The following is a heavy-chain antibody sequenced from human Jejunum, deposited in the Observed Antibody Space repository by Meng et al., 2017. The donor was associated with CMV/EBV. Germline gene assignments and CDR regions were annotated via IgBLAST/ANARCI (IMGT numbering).Heavy chain of an antibody. V-gene: IGHV3-7*01. Sequence: IWVREAPGRGLEWVAYIKYDGSDKQYVDSVRGRFTISRDNAKNSLYLQMNNLRAEDTAVYYRAGARTYFRDSSGHSLDYWGQGTLVTVSS. CDR2: IKYDGSDK. J-gene: IGHJ4*02. CDR3: AGARTYFRDSSGHSLDY. D-gene: IGHD3-22*01.